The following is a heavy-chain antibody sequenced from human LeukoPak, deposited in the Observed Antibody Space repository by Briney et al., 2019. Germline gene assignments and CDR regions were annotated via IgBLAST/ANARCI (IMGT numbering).Heavy chain of an antibody. Sequence: ASVKVSCKVSGYTLTELSMHWVRQAPGKGLEWMGGFDPEDGETIYAQKFQGRVTMTEDTSTDTAYMELSSLRSEDTAVYYCATGSQKTYYYDSTHAFDIWGQGTMVTVSS. D-gene: IGHD3-22*01. J-gene: IGHJ3*02. CDR1: GYTLTELS. CDR2: FDPEDGET. V-gene: IGHV1-24*01. CDR3: ATGSQKTYYYDSTHAFDI.